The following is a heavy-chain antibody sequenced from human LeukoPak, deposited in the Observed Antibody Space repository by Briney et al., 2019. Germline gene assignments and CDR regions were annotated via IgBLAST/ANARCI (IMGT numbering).Heavy chain of an antibody. D-gene: IGHD6-19*01. V-gene: IGHV3-30*02. CDR2: IRYDESRT. CDR1: GSRFSSYG. CDR3: ARPLVTTVAGTYYFDY. J-gene: IGHJ4*02. Sequence: GGSLRLSCAASGSRFSSYGMHWVRQAPGKGLEWVSFIRYDESRTFYGDSVKGRFIISKDDSKNTVYLHMHSLRTEDTAVYYCARPLVTTVAGTYYFDYWGQGTLVTVSS.